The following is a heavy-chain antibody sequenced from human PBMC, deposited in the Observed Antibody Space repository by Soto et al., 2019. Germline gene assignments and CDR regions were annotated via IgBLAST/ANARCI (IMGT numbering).Heavy chain of an antibody. CDR3: ARASSSWYDSYYYYYGMDV. J-gene: IGHJ6*02. D-gene: IGHD6-13*01. CDR2: IYYSGST. CDR1: GGSISSYY. Sequence: PSETLSLTCTVSGGSISSYYWSWIRQPPGKGLEWIGYIYYSGSTNYNPSLKSRVTISVDTSKNQFSLKLSSVTAADTAVYYCARASSSWYDSYYYYYGMDVWGQGTTVTVSS. V-gene: IGHV4-59*01.